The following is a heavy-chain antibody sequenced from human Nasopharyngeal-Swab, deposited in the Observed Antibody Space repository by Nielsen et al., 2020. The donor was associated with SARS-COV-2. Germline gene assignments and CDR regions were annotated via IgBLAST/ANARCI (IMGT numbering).Heavy chain of an antibody. CDR2: INHSGST. D-gene: IGHD6-13*01. CDR3: ARGRGSSSWYLRFDY. V-gene: IGHV4-34*01. J-gene: IGHJ4*02. CDR1: GGSFSGYY. Sequence: GSLRLSCAVYGGSFSGYYWSWIRQPPGKGLEWIGEINHSGSTNYNPSLESRVTISVETSKNQFSLKLSSVTAADTAVYYCARGRGSSSWYLRFDYWGQGTLVTVSS.